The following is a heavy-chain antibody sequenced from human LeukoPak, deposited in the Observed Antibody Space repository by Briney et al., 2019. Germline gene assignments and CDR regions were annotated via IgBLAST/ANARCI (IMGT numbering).Heavy chain of an antibody. Sequence: GGSLRLSCAASGFTFSSYSMNWVRQAPGKGLEWVSSISSSSSCIYYADSVKGRFTISRDNAKNSLYLQMNSLRAEDTAVYYCARNYGDYANYYYYYYMDVWGKGTTVTISS. D-gene: IGHD4-17*01. CDR1: GFTFSSYS. CDR2: ISSSSSCI. CDR3: ARNYGDYANYYYYYYMDV. J-gene: IGHJ6*03. V-gene: IGHV3-21*01.